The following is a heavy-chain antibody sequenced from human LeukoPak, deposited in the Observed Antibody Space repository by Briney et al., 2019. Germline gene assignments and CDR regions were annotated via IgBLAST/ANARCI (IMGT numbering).Heavy chain of an antibody. J-gene: IGHJ3*02. CDR1: GFTLSDYW. D-gene: IGHD1-7*01. CDR3: ARGLKWHYGAFDI. Sequence: GESLKISCAASGFTLSDYWMSGVRQAPGKGLEWVANIKQDGSEDVYVDSVKGRFTISRDNAKKSMYLQMNSLRAEDTAVYYCARGLKWHYGAFDIWGQGTMVTVSS. V-gene: IGHV3-7*04. CDR2: IKQDGSED.